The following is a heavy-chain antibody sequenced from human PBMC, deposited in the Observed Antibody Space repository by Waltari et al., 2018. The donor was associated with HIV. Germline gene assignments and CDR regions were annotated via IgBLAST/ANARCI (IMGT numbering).Heavy chain of an antibody. CDR3: ARGDAPLVHSPSDAFHF. J-gene: IGHJ3*01. CDR1: GDSLSTYF. V-gene: IGHV4-59*01. D-gene: IGHD3-16*01. Sequence: QVQLQESGPGLVPPSETLSLTCTVSGDSLSTYFGTRIRQSTGKGLEWIVFIYHSGYSKYNPSLESRVTMSVDTSQTLFSLTLNSVTTADTAIYYCARGDAPLVHSPSDAFHFWGQGTLVAVSS. CDR2: IYHSGYS.